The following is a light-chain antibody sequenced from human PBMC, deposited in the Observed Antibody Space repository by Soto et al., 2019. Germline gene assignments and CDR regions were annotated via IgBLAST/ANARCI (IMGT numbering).Light chain of an antibody. V-gene: IGKV3-15*01. J-gene: IGKJ4*01. Sequence: EIVMTQSPATLSVSPGERATLSCRASQSVSSNLAWYQQKPGQAPRLLIYGVSTRATGIPARFSGSGSGTEFTLTISSLQSEDFAVYYCQQYNNWPLTFGGGTRWIS. CDR3: QQYNNWPLT. CDR2: GVS. CDR1: QSVSSN.